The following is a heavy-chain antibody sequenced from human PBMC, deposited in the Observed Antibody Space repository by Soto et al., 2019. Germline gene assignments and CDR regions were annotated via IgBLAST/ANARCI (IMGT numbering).Heavy chain of an antibody. Sequence: SETLSLTCTVSGGSISSSIYYWGWIRHPPGNGLEWIGSIYYSGSTYYNPSLKSRVTISVDTSKNQFSLKLSSVTAADTAVYYCARLLTYYHDSSVTMTTYYFDYWGPGTLLTVST. CDR2: IYYSGST. CDR3: ARLLTYYHDSSVTMTTYYFDY. CDR1: GGSISSSIYY. J-gene: IGHJ4*02. V-gene: IGHV4-39*01. D-gene: IGHD3-22*01.